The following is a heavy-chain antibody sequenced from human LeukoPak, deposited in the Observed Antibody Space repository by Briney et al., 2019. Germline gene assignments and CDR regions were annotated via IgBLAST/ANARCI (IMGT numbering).Heavy chain of an antibody. V-gene: IGHV1-18*01. Sequence: ASVKVSCKASGYTFTSYGISWVRQAPGQGLEWMGWISAYNGNTNYAQKFQGRVTMTRDTSISTAYMELSRLRSDDTAVYYCARDLRGGECFDYWGQGTLVTVSS. J-gene: IGHJ4*02. CDR3: ARDLRGGECFDY. CDR1: GYTFTSYG. CDR2: ISAYNGNT. D-gene: IGHD3-10*01.